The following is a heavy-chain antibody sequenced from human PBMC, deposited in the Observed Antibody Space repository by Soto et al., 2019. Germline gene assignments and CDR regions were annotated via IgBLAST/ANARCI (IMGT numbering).Heavy chain of an antibody. Sequence: SETLSLTCVFSGCSISRGGYPWNWLRQPPGKGLEWIGYMYHTGTTNYNPSLKSRVTISIDSSQNQFSLRLTSVTAADTAVYFCARGGGGNPVQPPDLWGQGTLVTVSS. CDR3: ARGGGGNPVQPPDL. D-gene: IGHD2-15*01. V-gene: IGHV4-30-2*01. J-gene: IGHJ5*02. CDR2: MYHTGTT. CDR1: GCSISRGGYP.